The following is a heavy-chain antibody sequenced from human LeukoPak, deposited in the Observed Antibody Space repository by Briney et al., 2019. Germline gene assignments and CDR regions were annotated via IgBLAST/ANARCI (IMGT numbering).Heavy chain of an antibody. CDR2: FDPEDGET. CDR1: GDTLTGLS. CDR3: ATGGYDSSGLYLDY. V-gene: IGHV1-24*01. D-gene: IGHD3-22*01. Sequence: ASVKVSCKVSGDTLTGLSVHWVRQAPGKGLEWMGTFDPEDGETIYAQKFQGRVTMTEDTSTDTAYMELSRLRSEDAAVYYCATGGYDSSGLYLDYWGQGTLVTVSS. J-gene: IGHJ4*02.